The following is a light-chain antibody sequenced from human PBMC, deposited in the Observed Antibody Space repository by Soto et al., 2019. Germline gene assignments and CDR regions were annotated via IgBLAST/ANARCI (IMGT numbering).Light chain of an antibody. CDR1: RDISHF. Sequence: SQLAQSPSSLSASVGDRVTITCRASRDISHFLAWYQQKPGKAPKLLISAASTLQSGVASGFSGSASGTDFTLTISSLQPEDFATYYCQQLNNYPWTFGQGTKVEIK. CDR2: AAS. CDR3: QQLNNYPWT. V-gene: IGKV1-9*01. J-gene: IGKJ1*01.